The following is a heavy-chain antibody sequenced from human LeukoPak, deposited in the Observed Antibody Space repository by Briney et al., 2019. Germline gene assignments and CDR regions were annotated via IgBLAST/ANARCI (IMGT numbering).Heavy chain of an antibody. V-gene: IGHV4-39*01. D-gene: IGHD2-2*01. Sequence: SQTLSLTCTVSGGSISSSSYYWGWIRQPPGKGLEWIGSIYYSGSTYYSPSLKSRVTISVDTSKNQFSLKLSSVTAADTAVYYCARNVVVPALDAFDIWGQGTMVTVSS. CDR3: ARNVVVPALDAFDI. J-gene: IGHJ3*02. CDR1: GGSISSSSYY. CDR2: IYYSGST.